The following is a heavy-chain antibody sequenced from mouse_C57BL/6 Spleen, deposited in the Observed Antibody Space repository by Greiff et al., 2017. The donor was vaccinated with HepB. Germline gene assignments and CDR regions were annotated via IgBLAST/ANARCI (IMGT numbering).Heavy chain of an antibody. D-gene: IGHD2-4*01. Sequence: VQLQQPGAELVRPGSSVKLSCKASGYTFTSYWMHWVKQRPIQGLEWIGNIDPSDSETHYNQKFKDKATLTVDKSSSTAYMQLSSLTSVDSAVYYCARGGHYDSTSFAYWGQGTLVTVSA. CDR1: GYTFTSYW. CDR2: IDPSDSET. CDR3: ARGGHYDSTSFAY. V-gene: IGHV1-52*01. J-gene: IGHJ3*01.